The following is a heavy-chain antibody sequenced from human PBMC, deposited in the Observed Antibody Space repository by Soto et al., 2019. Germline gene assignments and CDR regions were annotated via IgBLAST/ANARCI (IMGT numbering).Heavy chain of an antibody. Sequence: QVQLQQWGAGLLKPSETLSLTCAVYGGSFSGYYWSWIRQPPGKGLEWIGEINHSGSTNYNPSLTRRVTISVDTSTNRFSLKLSSVTAADTAVYYCARDSSGYCYGSENYYYYGMDVWVQGTTVTVSS. V-gene: IGHV4-34*01. CDR2: INHSGST. CDR3: ARDSSGYCYGSENYYYYGMDV. CDR1: GGSFSGYY. D-gene: IGHD5-18*01. J-gene: IGHJ6*02.